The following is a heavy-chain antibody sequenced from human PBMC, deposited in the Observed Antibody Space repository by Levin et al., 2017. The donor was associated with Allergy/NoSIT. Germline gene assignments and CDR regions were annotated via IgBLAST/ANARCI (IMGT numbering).Heavy chain of an antibody. J-gene: IGHJ4*02. CDR3: ARGCSGTSCYYSY. CDR1: GGSFSGYY. CDR2: INHSGST. Sequence: PSETLSLTCAVYGGSFSGYYWSWLRQPPGKGLEWIGEINHSGSTNYNPSLKSRVTISVDTSKNQFSLKVNSVTAADTAVYFCARGCSGTSCYYSYWGQGTLVTVSS. D-gene: IGHD2-2*01. V-gene: IGHV4-34*01.